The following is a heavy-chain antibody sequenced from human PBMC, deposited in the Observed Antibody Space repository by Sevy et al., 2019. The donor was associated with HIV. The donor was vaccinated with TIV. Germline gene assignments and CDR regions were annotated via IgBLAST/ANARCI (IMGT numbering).Heavy chain of an antibody. CDR2: ISGSGGST. CDR3: AKFIYDYSNYHYYYDGMDV. D-gene: IGHD4-4*01. CDR1: GFTFSSYA. V-gene: IGHV3-23*01. J-gene: IGHJ6*02. Sequence: GGSLRLSCAASGFTFSSYAMSWVRQAPGKGLEWVSAISGSGGSTYYADSVKGRFTISRDNSKNTLYLQMNSLRAEDTAVYYCAKFIYDYSNYHYYYDGMDVWGQGTTVTVS.